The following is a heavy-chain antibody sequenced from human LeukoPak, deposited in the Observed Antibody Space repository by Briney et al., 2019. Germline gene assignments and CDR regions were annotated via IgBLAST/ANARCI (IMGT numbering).Heavy chain of an antibody. CDR3: ARDGSDSSGWQEGDYYGMDV. J-gene: IGHJ6*02. CDR2: ISAYNGNT. Sequence: ASVKVSCTASGYTFTSYGISWVRQAPGQGLEWMGWISAYNGNTNYAQKLQGRVTMTTDTSTSTAYMELRSLRSDDTAVYYCARDGSDSSGWQEGDYYGMDVWGQGTTVTVSS. D-gene: IGHD6-19*01. CDR1: GYTFTSYG. V-gene: IGHV1-18*01.